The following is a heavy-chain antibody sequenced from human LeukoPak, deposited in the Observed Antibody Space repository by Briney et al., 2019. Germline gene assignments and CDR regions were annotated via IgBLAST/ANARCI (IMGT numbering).Heavy chain of an antibody. J-gene: IGHJ4*02. V-gene: IGHV3-11*04. CDR1: GFTFSDFY. D-gene: IGHD5-18*01. Sequence: GGSLRLSCEASGFTFSDFYMSWIRQAPGQGLEWLSYISTTGYTIYYADAVKGRFTISRDNAKSSLYLQMNSLRAEDTAVYYCTRDAGTRLKYSFGYGDYWGQGALVTVSS. CDR3: TRDAGTRLKYSFGYGDY. CDR2: ISTTGYTI.